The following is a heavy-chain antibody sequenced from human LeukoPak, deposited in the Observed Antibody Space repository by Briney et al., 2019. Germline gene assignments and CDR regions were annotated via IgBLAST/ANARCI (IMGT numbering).Heavy chain of an antibody. D-gene: IGHD3-22*01. J-gene: IGHJ5*02. Sequence: GESLKISCKGSGYSFTSYWIGWVRQMPGKGLEWMGIIYPGDSDTRYSPSFQGQVTISADKSISTAYLQWSSLKASDTAMYYCARHGSSGYYASPGHTYNWFDPWGQGTLVTVSS. CDR1: GYSFTSYW. V-gene: IGHV5-51*01. CDR2: IYPGDSDT. CDR3: ARHGSSGYYASPGHTYNWFDP.